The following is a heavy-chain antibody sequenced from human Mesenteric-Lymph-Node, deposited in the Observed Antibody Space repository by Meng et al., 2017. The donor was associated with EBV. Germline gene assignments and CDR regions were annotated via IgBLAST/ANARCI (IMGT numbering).Heavy chain of an antibody. V-gene: IGHV4-34*01. J-gene: IGHJ4*02. D-gene: IGHD3-10*01. CDR2: INHSGST. CDR1: GGSFSGYY. Sequence: QLQPWVAVLLKPSATLSLTCAVYGGSFSGYYWSWIRQPPGKGLEWIGEINHSGSTNYNPSLKSRVTISVDTSKNQFSLKLSSVTAADTAVYYCARFGAILRGFDYWGQGTLVTVSS. CDR3: ARFGAILRGFDY.